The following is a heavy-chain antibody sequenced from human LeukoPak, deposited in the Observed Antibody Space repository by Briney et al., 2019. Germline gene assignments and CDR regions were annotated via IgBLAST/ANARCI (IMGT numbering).Heavy chain of an antibody. CDR2: TSSSSAYT. Sequence: SGGSLRLSCAASGFTFSSFSMIWVRQAPGKGLEWVSSTSSSSAYTFYAESGKGRFTISRDNAKNSLFLQMNSLRAEDTAVYYCARGYSYGYFFYYYGMDVWGQGTTVTVSS. J-gene: IGHJ6*02. CDR1: GFTFSSFS. CDR3: ARGYSYGYFFYYYGMDV. V-gene: IGHV3-21*01. D-gene: IGHD5-18*01.